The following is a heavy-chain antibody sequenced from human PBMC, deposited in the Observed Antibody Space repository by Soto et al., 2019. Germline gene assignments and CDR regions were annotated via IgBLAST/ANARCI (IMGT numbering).Heavy chain of an antibody. CDR3: ARSRYSSGWSNYYYGMDV. CDR1: GFTVSSNY. Sequence: GGSLRLSCAASGFTVSSNYMSWVRQAPGKGLEWVSVIYSGGSTYYADSVKGRFTISRDNSKNTLYLQMNSLRAEDTAVYYCARSRYSSGWSNYYYGMDVWGQGTTVTVSS. J-gene: IGHJ6*02. D-gene: IGHD6-19*01. V-gene: IGHV3-66*01. CDR2: IYSGGST.